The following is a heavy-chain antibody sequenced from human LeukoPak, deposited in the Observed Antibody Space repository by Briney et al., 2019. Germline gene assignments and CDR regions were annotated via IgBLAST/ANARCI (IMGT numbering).Heavy chain of an antibody. CDR2: IYYSGST. Sequence: SETLSLTCTVSGYSISSGYYWGWIRQPPGKGLEWIGSIYYSGSTYYNPSLKSRVTISVDTSKNQFSLKLSSVTAADTAVYYCARDCSSTSCYTFGFDYWGQGTLVTVSS. D-gene: IGHD2-2*02. CDR3: ARDCSSTSCYTFGFDY. V-gene: IGHV4-38-2*02. J-gene: IGHJ4*02. CDR1: GYSISSGYY.